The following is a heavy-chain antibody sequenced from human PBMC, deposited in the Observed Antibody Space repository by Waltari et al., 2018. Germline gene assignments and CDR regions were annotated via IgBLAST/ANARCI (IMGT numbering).Heavy chain of an antibody. CDR1: GGSLSTYY. D-gene: IGHD2-8*02. V-gene: IGHV4-34*02. J-gene: IGHJ6*02. CDR3: VRLEDCTGPGGNCYSGDIFAMDV. CDR2: INHAGFT. Sequence: QVQLQQWGAGVLQPSETLSLTCAVYGGSLSTYYWCWLRQSPGRGLEWLGEINHAGFTNYNPSLRGRVSLLVDTSKSQFSLKINTVTAADTAVYYCVRLEDCTGPGGNCYSGDIFAMDVWGQGTAVTVSS.